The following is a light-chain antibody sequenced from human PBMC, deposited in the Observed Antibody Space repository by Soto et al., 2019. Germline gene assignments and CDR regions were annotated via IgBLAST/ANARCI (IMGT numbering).Light chain of an antibody. V-gene: IGKV2-28*01. CDR3: TQALQTPT. J-gene: IGKJ5*01. CDR2: LGS. CDR1: QSLLHSNGYNY. Sequence: DIVMTQSPLSLPVTPGEPASISCRSSQSLLHSNGYNYLDWYLQKPGQSPQLLIYLGSNRASGVPDRFSGSGSGTDFTLKINRVEAEDVGVDYCTQALQTPTFGQGTRLEIK.